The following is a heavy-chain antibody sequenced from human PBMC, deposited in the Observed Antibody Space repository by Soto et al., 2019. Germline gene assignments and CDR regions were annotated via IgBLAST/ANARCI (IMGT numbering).Heavy chain of an antibody. V-gene: IGHV4-59*01. CDR1: GGSISSYY. D-gene: IGHD6-19*01. Sequence: SETLSLTCTVSGGSISSYYWSWIRQPPGKGLEWIGYIYYSGSTNYNPSLKSRVTISVDTSKNQFSLKLSSVTAADTAVYYCARVRWTVAGPGHFDYWGQETLVTVSS. CDR3: ARVRWTVAGPGHFDY. CDR2: IYYSGST. J-gene: IGHJ4*02.